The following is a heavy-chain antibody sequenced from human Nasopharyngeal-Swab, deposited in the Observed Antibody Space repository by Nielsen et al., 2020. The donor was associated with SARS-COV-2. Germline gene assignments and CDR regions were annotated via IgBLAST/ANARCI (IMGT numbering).Heavy chain of an antibody. CDR2: INHSGST. CDR3: ARGGSSSWYYYYYGMDV. CDR1: GGSISSGGYY. Sequence: SETLSLTCAVSGGSISSGGYYWSWIRQPPGKGLEWIGEINHSGSTNYSPSLKSRVTISVDTSKNQFSLKLSSVTAADTAVYYCARGGSSSWYYYYYGMDVWGQGTTVTVSS. D-gene: IGHD6-13*01. J-gene: IGHJ6*02. V-gene: IGHV4-34*01.